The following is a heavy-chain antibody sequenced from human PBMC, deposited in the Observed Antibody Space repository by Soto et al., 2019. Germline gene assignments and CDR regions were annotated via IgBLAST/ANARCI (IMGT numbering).Heavy chain of an antibody. CDR3: AGGGGLVFDS. D-gene: IGHD6-25*01. CDR1: GFTFSAYW. CDR2: IKQDGSEK. J-gene: IGHJ4*02. V-gene: IGHV3-7*01. Sequence: EVQLVESGGDLVQPGGSLRLSCVGSGFTFSAYWMTWVRQAPGKGLEWVAVIKQDGSEKYYVDSVKGRFTISRDNATNSLFLQMNRLRAEAPAVYFCAGGGGLVFDSWGQATLVPVSS.